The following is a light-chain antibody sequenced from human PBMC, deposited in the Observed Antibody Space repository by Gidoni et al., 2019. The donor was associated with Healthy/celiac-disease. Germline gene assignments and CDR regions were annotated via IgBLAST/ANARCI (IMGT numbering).Light chain of an antibody. J-gene: IGLJ3*02. CDR3: SSYTSSSTWV. V-gene: IGLV2-14*01. CDR1: SSSVGGYNY. Sequence: QSALTQPASVSGSPGPSITISCTGTSSSVGGYNYVSWYQQHPGKAPKLMIYDVSNRPSGVSNRFSGSKSGNTASLTISGLQAEDEADYYCSSYTSSSTWVFGGGTKLXVX. CDR2: DVS.